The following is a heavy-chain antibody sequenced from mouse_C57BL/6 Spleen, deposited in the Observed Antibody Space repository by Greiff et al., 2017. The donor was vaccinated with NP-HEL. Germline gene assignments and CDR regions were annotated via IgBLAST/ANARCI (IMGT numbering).Heavy chain of an antibody. Sequence: QVQLKESGAELVKPGASVKISCKASGYAFSSYWMNWVKQRPGKGLEWIGQIYPGDGDTNYNGKFKGKATLTADKSSSTAYMQLSSLTSEDSAVYFCARDGPYYGNYDYAMDYWGQGTSVTVSS. CDR2: IYPGDGDT. CDR3: ARDGPYYGNYDYAMDY. D-gene: IGHD2-10*01. CDR1: GYAFSSYW. J-gene: IGHJ4*01. V-gene: IGHV1-80*01.